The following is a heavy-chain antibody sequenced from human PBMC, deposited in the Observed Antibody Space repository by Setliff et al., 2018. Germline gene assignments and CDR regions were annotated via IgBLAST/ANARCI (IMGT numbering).Heavy chain of an antibody. V-gene: IGHV4-39*01. CDR2: IYYRGDA. Sequence: SETLSLTCTVSGASVSGNSYYWGWIRQPPGKGLEWIGRIYYRGDAYYNASLKGRLTISVDTAQNQFSLRLTTVTAADTAVYYCARTGTYRYFDYWGQGALVTVSS. CDR1: GASVSGNSYY. CDR3: ARTGTYRYFDY. D-gene: IGHD1-1*01. J-gene: IGHJ4*02.